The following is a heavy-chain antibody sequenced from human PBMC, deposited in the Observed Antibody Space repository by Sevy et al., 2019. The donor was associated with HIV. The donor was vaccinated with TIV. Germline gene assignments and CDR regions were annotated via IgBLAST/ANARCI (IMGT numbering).Heavy chain of an antibody. D-gene: IGHD3-9*01. J-gene: IGHJ4*02. CDR2: INPSGGST. CDR1: GYTYTSQY. Sequence: ASVKVSCKASGYTYTSQYMHWVRLAPRQGLEWIGIINPSGGSTSYAQKFQGRVTMTRDTSTSTVHMELSSLRSEDTAVYYCARDSDNYDILTGYYPFDYWGQGTLVTVSS. V-gene: IGHV1-46*01. CDR3: ARDSDNYDILTGYYPFDY.